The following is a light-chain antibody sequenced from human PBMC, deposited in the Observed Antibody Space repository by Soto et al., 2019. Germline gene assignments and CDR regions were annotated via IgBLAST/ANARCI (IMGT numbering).Light chain of an antibody. CDR3: HQYHSYRS. V-gene: IGKV1-5*03. Sequence: DIQMPQSPSTLSAAVGDRVTITCRASQSISSWLAWYQQKAGKAPKLLIYKASSLESGVPSRFSGSGSWTEFPRTISSLPTDDFATYNCHQYHSYRSFGQGTKVEIK. J-gene: IGKJ1*01. CDR1: QSISSW. CDR2: KAS.